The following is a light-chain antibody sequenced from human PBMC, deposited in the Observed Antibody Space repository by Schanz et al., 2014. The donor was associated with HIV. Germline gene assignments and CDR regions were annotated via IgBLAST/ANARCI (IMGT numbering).Light chain of an antibody. CDR2: AAS. J-gene: IGKJ1*01. V-gene: IGKV3-11*01. Sequence: EIVLTQSPGTLSLSPGERATLSCRASQTVSSNLAWYQQKPGQAPRLLIYAASRRATGIPARFSGSGSGTDFSLTISSLEPEDVAVYYCQQRYSGWTFGQGTKVEIK. CDR3: QQRYSGWT. CDR1: QTVSSN.